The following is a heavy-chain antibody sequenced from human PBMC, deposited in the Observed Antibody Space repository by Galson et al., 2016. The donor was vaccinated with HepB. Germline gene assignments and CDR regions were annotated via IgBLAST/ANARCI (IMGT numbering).Heavy chain of an antibody. J-gene: IGHJ6*02. Sequence: SVKVSCKASGGTFSNYPISWVRQAPGQGLEWMGGIIPIFDTSQYAQKFQGRVTITADESTSTAYMELSSLGSEDRAVYYCARDQGGVGGVGWYGMDVWGQGTTVTVSS. CDR2: IIPIFDTS. CDR1: GGTFSNYP. CDR3: ARDQGGVGGVGWYGMDV. D-gene: IGHD3-16*01. V-gene: IGHV1-69*13.